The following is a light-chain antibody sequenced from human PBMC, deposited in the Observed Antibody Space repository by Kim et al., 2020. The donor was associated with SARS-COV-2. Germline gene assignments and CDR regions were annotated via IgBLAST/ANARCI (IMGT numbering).Light chain of an antibody. CDR3: SSYTSSKSLV. J-gene: IGLJ3*02. Sequence: GQSITISCAGTSSDVGRYNYVSWYQQHPGKAPKLVIYDVTSRPSGLSNRFSGSKSGNTASLTISGLQAEDEADYYCSSYTSSKSLVFGGGTKVTVL. CDR1: SSDVGRYNY. V-gene: IGLV2-14*03. CDR2: DVT.